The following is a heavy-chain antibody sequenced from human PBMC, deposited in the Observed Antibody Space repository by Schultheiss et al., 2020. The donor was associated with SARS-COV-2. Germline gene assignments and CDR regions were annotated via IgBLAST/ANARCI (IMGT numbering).Heavy chain of an antibody. D-gene: IGHD3-22*01. J-gene: IGHJ1*01. CDR3: AKSYDSSGYYYSHAEYFQH. V-gene: IGHV3-30*18. CDR2: ISYDGSNK. Sequence: GGSLRLSCAASGFTFSSYGMHWVRQAPGKGLEWVAVISYDGSNKYYADSVKGRFTISRDNSKNTLYLQMNSLRAEDTAVYYCAKSYDSSGYYYSHAEYFQHWGQGTLVTVSS. CDR1: GFTFSSYG.